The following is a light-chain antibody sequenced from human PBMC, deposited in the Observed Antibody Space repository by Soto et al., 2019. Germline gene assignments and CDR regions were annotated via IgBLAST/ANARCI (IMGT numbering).Light chain of an antibody. CDR1: SRDIGAYNL. V-gene: IGLV2-14*01. CDR2: EVR. CDR3: SAYTSRSTLV. J-gene: IGLJ2*01. Sequence: QSALTQPASLSGSPGQSITISCSGTSRDIGAYNLVSWYQQLPGKAPKLLIYEVRSRPSGISYRFSGSKSGTTASLTISILLPEDEADYYCSAYTSRSTLVFGGGTKLTVL.